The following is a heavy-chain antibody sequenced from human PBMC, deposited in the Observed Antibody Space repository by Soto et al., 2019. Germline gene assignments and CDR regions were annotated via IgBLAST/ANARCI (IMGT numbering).Heavy chain of an antibody. J-gene: IGHJ4*01. CDR2: IYYSGST. Sequence: PSETLSLTCSVSGGSISNDDYYWTWIRQPPGKGLEWIGSIYYSGSTYYNPSLKSRVTISVDTSKNQFSLKLSSVTAADTAVYYCASPGKTYDFWSGYYGVYFDYWGQEPWSPSPQ. CDR1: GGSISNDDYY. V-gene: IGHV4-39*01. D-gene: IGHD3-3*01. CDR3: ASPGKTYDFWSGYYGVYFDY.